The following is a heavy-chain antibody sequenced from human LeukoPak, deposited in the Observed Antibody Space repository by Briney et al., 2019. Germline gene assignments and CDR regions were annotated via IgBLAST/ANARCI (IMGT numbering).Heavy chain of an antibody. CDR3: ARKPWTDLTRAHGATFDY. CDR2: IHYKGRT. Sequence: PSQTLSVTCTVSGGSINNAEPYWSWIRQPPGKGPEWIAYIHYKGRTYYNPSLNSRVSISIDTSKNQFSLRVSSVTAADTAVYYCARKPWTDLTRAHGATFDYWGQGALATVSS. J-gene: IGHJ4*02. D-gene: IGHD1-1*01. V-gene: IGHV4-30-4*01. CDR1: GGSINNAEPY.